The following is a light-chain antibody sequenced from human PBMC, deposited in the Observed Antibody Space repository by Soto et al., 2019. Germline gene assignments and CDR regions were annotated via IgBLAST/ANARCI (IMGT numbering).Light chain of an antibody. CDR2: EVT. V-gene: IGLV1-47*01. J-gene: IGLJ1*01. CDR1: SSNIGSNY. Sequence: QSVLTQPPSASGTPGQRVTISCSGSSSNIGSNYVYWYQQLPGNAPKLIIFEVTNRPSGVSNRFSASKSGNTASLTISGLQAEDGADYYCSSYTTRSTYVFGTGTKVTVL. CDR3: SSYTTRSTYV.